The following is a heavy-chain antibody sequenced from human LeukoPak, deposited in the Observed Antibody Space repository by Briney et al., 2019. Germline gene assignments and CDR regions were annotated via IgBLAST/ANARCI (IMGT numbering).Heavy chain of an antibody. V-gene: IGHV3-48*01. CDR3: ARTYDFGRGPPGDAY. Sequence: GGSLRLSCATSGFTFTIFGINWVRQAPGKGPEWVSYIDARSGITYYADSVQGRFTISRDNAKESVFLQMNGLRVDDTAVYYCARTYDFGRGPPGDAYWGQGTPVIVSS. D-gene: IGHD3-3*01. J-gene: IGHJ4*03. CDR1: GFTFTIFG. CDR2: IDARSGIT.